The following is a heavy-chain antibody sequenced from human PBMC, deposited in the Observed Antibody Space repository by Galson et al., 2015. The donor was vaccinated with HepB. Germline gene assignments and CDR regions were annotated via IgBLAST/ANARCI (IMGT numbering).Heavy chain of an antibody. J-gene: IGHJ4*02. CDR1: GYTFNSYG. Sequence: SVKVSCKASGYTFNSYGISWVRQAPGQGLEWMGWVSAYNGDTESAQTFQDRVIMTTDTPTTTAYLELRSLTSDDTAVYYCTKDRPFLSVAPTLYYFDHWGQGTLVTVSS. V-gene: IGHV1-18*01. D-gene: IGHD5-12*01. CDR3: TKDRPFLSVAPTLYYFDH. CDR2: VSAYNGDT.